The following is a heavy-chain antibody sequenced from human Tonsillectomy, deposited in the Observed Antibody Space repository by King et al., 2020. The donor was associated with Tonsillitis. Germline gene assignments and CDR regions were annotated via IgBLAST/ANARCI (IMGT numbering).Heavy chain of an antibody. V-gene: IGHV5-51*01. Sequence: QLVQSGAEVKKPGESLKISCKGSGYSFSSYWIGWVRQMPGKGLEWMGIIYPGDSDTRYSPSFQGQVTISADKSISTAYLQWSSLKASDTAMDYCSRPKYCSGGSCYAENWFDPWGQGTLVIVSS. CDR1: GYSFSSYW. D-gene: IGHD2-15*01. CDR2: IYPGDSDT. CDR3: SRPKYCSGGSCYAENWFDP. J-gene: IGHJ5*02.